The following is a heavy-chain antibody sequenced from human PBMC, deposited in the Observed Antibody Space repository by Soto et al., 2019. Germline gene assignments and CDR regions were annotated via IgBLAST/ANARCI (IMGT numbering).Heavy chain of an antibody. D-gene: IGHD6-13*01. CDR3: ARVGIAAHYYYYGMDV. Sequence: QVQLVESGGGVVQPGRSLRLSCAASGFTFSSYGMHWVRQAPGKGLEWVAVIWYDGSNKYYADSVKGRFTISRDNSKNTLYLQMNSLRAEDTAVYYCARVGIAAHYYYYGMDVWGQGTTVTVSS. V-gene: IGHV3-33*01. CDR2: IWYDGSNK. CDR1: GFTFSSYG. J-gene: IGHJ6*02.